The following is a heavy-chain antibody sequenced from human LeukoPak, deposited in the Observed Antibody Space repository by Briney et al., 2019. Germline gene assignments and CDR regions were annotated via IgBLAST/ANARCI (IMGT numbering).Heavy chain of an antibody. D-gene: IGHD3-22*01. CDR2: INPNSGGT. Sequence: GASVKVSCKASGYTFTCYYMHWVRQAPGQGLEGRGWINPNSGGTNYAQKFQGRVTMTRDTSISTAYMELSRLRSDDTAVYYCARAGRSDSSGRPYDYFDYWGQGTLVTVSS. CDR1: GYTFTCYY. CDR3: ARAGRSDSSGRPYDYFDY. V-gene: IGHV1-2*02. J-gene: IGHJ4*02.